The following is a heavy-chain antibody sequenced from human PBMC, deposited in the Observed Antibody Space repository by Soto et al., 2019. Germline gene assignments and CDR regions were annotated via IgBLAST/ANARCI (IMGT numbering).Heavy chain of an antibody. V-gene: IGHV4-4*02. Sequence: SETLSLTCAVSGGSISSGGYSWSWVRQPPGKGLEWIGEIYHSGTTNYNPSLKSRVTISVDKSKNQFSLKLTSVTAADTAVYYCARQRGYYVDYWGQGTLVTVSS. J-gene: IGHJ4*02. CDR3: ARQRGYYVDY. CDR1: GGSISSGGYS. CDR2: IYHSGTT. D-gene: IGHD3-22*01.